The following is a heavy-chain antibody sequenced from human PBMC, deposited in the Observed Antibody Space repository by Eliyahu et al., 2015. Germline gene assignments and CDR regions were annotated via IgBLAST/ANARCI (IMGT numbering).Heavy chain of an antibody. J-gene: IGHJ4*02. D-gene: IGHD1-14*01. CDR3: ARSPGP. CDR2: IMPLFNTT. CDR1: GGTFSSYT. V-gene: IGHV1-69*01. Sequence: QVQLVQSGAEVKKPGSSVKVSCKASGGTFSSYTVGWVRQAPGQGLEWMGGIMPLFNTTNYEQKFQGRLTITADESTSTVYMDLSSLKSEDTAMYYCARSPGPWGQGTLVTVSP.